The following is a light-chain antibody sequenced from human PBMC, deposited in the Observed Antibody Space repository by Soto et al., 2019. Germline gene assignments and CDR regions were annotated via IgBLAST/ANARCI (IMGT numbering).Light chain of an antibody. CDR2: DVG. V-gene: IGLV2-14*01. CDR1: SSDVGGYNY. CDR3: SSYTVSSTVV. Sequence: QSALTQPASVSGSPGQSVTISCTGTSSDVGGYNYVSWYQQHPGKAPKLMISDVGPRPSGVSNRFSGSKSGNTASLTISGLQAEDEGVYYCSSYTVSSTVVFGGGTKLTVL. J-gene: IGLJ2*01.